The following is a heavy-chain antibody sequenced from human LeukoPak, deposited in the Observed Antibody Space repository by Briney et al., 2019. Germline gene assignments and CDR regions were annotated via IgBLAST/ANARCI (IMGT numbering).Heavy chain of an antibody. CDR3: ARGGNGLWFGKYYYYYGMDV. CDR1: GGSFSGYY. V-gene: IGHV4-34*01. J-gene: IGHJ6*04. D-gene: IGHD3-10*01. CDR2: INLSGST. Sequence: PSETLSLTCAVYGGSFSGYYWSWIRQPPGKGLEWIGEINLSGSTNYNPSLKSRVAISVDTSKNQFSLKLSSVTAADTAVYYCARGGNGLWFGKYYYYYGMDVWGKGTTVTVSS.